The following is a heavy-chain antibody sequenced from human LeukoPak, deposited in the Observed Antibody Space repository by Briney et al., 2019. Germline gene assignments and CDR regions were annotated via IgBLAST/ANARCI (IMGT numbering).Heavy chain of an antibody. D-gene: IGHD3-3*01. V-gene: IGHV3-21*01. CDR3: ARARFLEWLFCDY. Sequence: GVSLRLSCAASGFTFSSYSMNWVRQAPGKGLEWVSSISSSSSYIYYADSVKGRFTISRDNAKNSLYLQMNSLRAEDTAVYYCARARFLEWLFCDYWDQGTLVTVSS. J-gene: IGHJ4*02. CDR2: ISSSSSYI. CDR1: GFTFSSYS.